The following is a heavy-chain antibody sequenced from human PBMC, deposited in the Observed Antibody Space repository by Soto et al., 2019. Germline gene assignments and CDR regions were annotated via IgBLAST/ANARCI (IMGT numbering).Heavy chain of an antibody. CDR2: ISSSGSTI. J-gene: IGHJ6*03. D-gene: IGHD3-3*01. CDR1: GFTFSDYY. CDR3: ARVLRFLEWLSNHYYYYIDV. V-gene: IGHV3-11*01. Sequence: PGGSLRLSCAASGFTFSDYYMSWIRQAPGKGLEWVSYISSSGSTIYYADSVKGRFTISRDNAKNSLYLQMNSLRAEDTAVYYCARVLRFLEWLSNHYYYYIDVWGKGTTVTVSS.